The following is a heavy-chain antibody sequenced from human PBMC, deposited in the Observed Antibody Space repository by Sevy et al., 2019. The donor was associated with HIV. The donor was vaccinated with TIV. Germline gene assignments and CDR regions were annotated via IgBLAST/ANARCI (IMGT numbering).Heavy chain of an antibody. Sequence: RGYLRLSCAASGFTFSSYGMHWVRQAPGKGLERVAVIWYDGSNKYYADSVKGRFTISRDNSKNTLYLQMNSLRAEDTALYYCARDNEVPFDYWGQGTLVTVSS. CDR2: IWYDGSNK. D-gene: IGHD2-8*01. V-gene: IGHV3-33*04. J-gene: IGHJ4*02. CDR1: GFTFSSYG. CDR3: ARDNEVPFDY.